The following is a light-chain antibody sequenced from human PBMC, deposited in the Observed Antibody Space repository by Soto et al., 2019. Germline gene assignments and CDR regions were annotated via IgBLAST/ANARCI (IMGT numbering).Light chain of an antibody. J-gene: IGLJ1*01. V-gene: IGLV2-14*03. CDR3: SSYTSTSTLYV. Sequence: QSALTQPASVSGSPGQSITISCTGTSSDIGGYNYVSWYQQLPGKVPKLIIYDVSIRPSGVSDRFSGSKSGNAASLTISGLQAEDEADYYCSSYTSTSTLYVFGTGTKLTVL. CDR1: SSDIGGYNY. CDR2: DVS.